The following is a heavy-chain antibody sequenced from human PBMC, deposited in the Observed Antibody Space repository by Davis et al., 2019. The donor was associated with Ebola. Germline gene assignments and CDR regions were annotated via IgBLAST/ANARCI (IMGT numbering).Heavy chain of an antibody. CDR3: TIGGSSGRADY. Sequence: GESLKISCSASGFTFGDYALSWVRQAPGKGLEWVSAISGSGGSTYYADSVKGRFTISRDNSKNTLYLQMNSLRAEDTAVYYCTIGGSSGRADYWGQGTLVTVSS. CDR2: ISGSGGST. CDR1: GFTFGDYA. J-gene: IGHJ4*02. V-gene: IGHV3-23*01. D-gene: IGHD6-19*01.